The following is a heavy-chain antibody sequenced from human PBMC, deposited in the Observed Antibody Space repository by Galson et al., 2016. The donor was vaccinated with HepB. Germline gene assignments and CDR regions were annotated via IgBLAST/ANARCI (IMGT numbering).Heavy chain of an antibody. Sequence: SVKVSCKASGYTFNNFALHWVRQAPGQSLGWMGWIDAGNDNTKYSEKFQDRFTITRDTSARTAYMHLSSLRSEDTAVYYCARDPVFDGKTFVGAYYGMDVWGQGTTVTVSS. D-gene: IGHD3-16*01. V-gene: IGHV1-3*01. J-gene: IGHJ6*02. CDR3: ARDPVFDGKTFVGAYYGMDV. CDR1: GYTFNNFA. CDR2: IDAGNDNT.